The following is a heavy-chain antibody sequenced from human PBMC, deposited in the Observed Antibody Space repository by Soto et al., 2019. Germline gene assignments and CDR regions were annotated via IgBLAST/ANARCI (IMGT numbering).Heavy chain of an antibody. CDR3: ASSVAKYYYYGMDV. CDR1: GGTFSSYA. CDR2: IIPIFGTA. D-gene: IGHD5-12*01. V-gene: IGHV1-69*13. Sequence: GASVKVSCKASGGTFSSYAISWVRQAPGQGLEWMGGIIPIFGTANYAQKIQGRVTITADESTSTAYKEQSSLRSEDTAVYYCASSVAKYYYYGMDVWGQGTTVTVSS. J-gene: IGHJ6*02.